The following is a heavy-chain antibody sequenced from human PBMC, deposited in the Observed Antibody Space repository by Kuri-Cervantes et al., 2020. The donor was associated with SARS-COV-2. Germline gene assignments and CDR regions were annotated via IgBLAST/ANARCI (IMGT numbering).Heavy chain of an antibody. CDR1: GFSFSDAW. CDR3: ARLEATNYFDY. D-gene: IGHD1-26*01. CDR2: ISSSSSYI. V-gene: IGHV3-21*01. J-gene: IGHJ4*02. Sequence: GSLRLSCVGSGFSFSDAWMNWVRQAPGKGLEWVSSISSSSSYIYYADSVKGRFTISRDNSKNTLYLQMNSLRAEDTAVYYCARLEATNYFDYWGQGTLVTVSS.